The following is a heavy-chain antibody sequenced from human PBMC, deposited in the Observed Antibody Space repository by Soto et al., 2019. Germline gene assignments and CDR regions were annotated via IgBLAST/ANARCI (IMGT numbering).Heavy chain of an antibody. D-gene: IGHD2-2*02. J-gene: IGHJ5*02. CDR1: GFTFSSYS. V-gene: IGHV3-21*01. CDR3: ARDKVPAAIPGNNWFDP. Sequence: GGSLRLSCAASGFTFSSYSMNWVRQAPGKGLEWVSSISGSSTYIYYADSVKGRFTISRDNAKNSLYLQMNSLRAEDTAVYYCARDKVPAAIPGNNWFDPWGQGTLVTVSS. CDR2: ISGSSTYI.